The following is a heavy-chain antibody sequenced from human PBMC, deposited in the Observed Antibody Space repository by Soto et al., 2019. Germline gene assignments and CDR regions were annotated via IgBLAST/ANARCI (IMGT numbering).Heavy chain of an antibody. CDR1: GFTFSSYA. V-gene: IGHV3-23*01. J-gene: IGHJ4*02. Sequence: SLRLSCAASGFTFSSYAMSWVRQAPGKGLEWVSAISGSGGSTYYADSVKGRLTISRDNSKNTLYLQMNSLRAEDTAVYYCARGGAARQLDYWGQGTLVTVSS. D-gene: IGHD6-6*01. CDR2: ISGSGGST. CDR3: ARGGAARQLDY.